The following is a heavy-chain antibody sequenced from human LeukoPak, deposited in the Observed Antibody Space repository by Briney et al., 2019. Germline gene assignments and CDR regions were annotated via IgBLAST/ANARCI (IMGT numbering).Heavy chain of an antibody. CDR3: ATGGRSGVALEQ. Sequence: GGSLRLTCVVSGFIASSNYMSWVRQAPGKGLEWISLIYSGGTTYYADSVMGRFTISRDNSKTTLFLQMNSLKAEDTAVYYCATGGRSGVALEQWGQGTLVTVSS. V-gene: IGHV3-53*01. CDR2: IYSGGTT. CDR1: GFIASSNY. J-gene: IGHJ4*02. D-gene: IGHD1/OR15-1a*01.